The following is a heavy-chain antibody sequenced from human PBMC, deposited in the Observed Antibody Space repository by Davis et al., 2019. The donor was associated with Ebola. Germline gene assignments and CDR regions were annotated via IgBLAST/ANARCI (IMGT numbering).Heavy chain of an antibody. CDR1: GGSISSSSYY. D-gene: IGHD4-11*01. CDR2: IYYSGST. J-gene: IGHJ4*02. Sequence: PSETLSLTCTVSGGSISSSSYYWGWIRQPPGKGLEWIGSIYYSGSTYYNPSLKSRVTISVDTSKNQFSLKLSSVTAADTAVYYCARDRSTVEEPQAEFDYWGQGTLVTVSS. V-gene: IGHV4-39*07. CDR3: ARDRSTVEEPQAEFDY.